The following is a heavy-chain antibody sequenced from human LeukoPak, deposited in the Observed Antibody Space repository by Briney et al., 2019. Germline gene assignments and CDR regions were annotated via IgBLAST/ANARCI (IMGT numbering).Heavy chain of an antibody. CDR1: GYTFTSYG. J-gene: IGHJ4*02. CDR3: ARSPLAGATRVDF. V-gene: IGHV1-18*01. Sequence: GSVKVSCKASGYTFTSYGISWLRQAPGQGLEWMGWISGYDGHTKYAQKVQGRVTMTTDTSTNTVYMELRSLRSDDTAVYYCARSPLAGATRVDFWGQGTLVTVSS. CDR2: ISGYDGHT. D-gene: IGHD1-26*01.